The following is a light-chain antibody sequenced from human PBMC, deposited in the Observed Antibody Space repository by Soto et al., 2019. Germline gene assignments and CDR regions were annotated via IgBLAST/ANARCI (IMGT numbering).Light chain of an antibody. CDR2: DAS. Sequence: EILVTQSPATLSVSPGERATLSCRASQSVSSNLAWYQEKPGQAPRLLIYDASTRATGIPVRFSGSGSGTEFTLTISSLQSEDFAVYYCHQYDDWPLGGTFGQGTKVEIK. J-gene: IGKJ1*01. V-gene: IGKV3-15*01. CDR1: QSVSSN. CDR3: HQYDDWPLGGT.